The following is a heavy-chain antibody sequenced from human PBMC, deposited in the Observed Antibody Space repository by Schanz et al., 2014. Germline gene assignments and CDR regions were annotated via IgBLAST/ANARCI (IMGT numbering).Heavy chain of an antibody. CDR1: GFTFSDYW. CDR2: MNESHSTI. D-gene: IGHD1-1*01. V-gene: IGHV3-23*04. Sequence: EVQLVESGGGLVQPGGSLRLSCTASGFTFSDYWMSWVRQARGKGLEWVSAMNESHSTIYYADSVRGRFTISRDNAENTLFLQMNSLRAEDTAVYFCAKKVPAYNPFDSWGQGTLVTVSS. J-gene: IGHJ4*02. CDR3: AKKVPAYNPFDS.